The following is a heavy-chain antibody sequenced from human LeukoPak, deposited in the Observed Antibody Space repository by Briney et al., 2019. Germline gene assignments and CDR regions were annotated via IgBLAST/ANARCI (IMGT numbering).Heavy chain of an antibody. V-gene: IGHV4-34*01. CDR2: INHSGST. Sequence: SETLSLTCAVYGGSFSGYYWSWIRQPPGKGLEWIGEINHSGSTNYNPSLKSRVTISIDTSKNQFSLKLSSVTAADTAVYYCARLRITMVRGVTRGPRYYYMDVWGKGTTVTVSS. J-gene: IGHJ6*03. CDR3: ARLRITMVRGVTRGPRYYYMDV. D-gene: IGHD3-10*01. CDR1: GGSFSGYY.